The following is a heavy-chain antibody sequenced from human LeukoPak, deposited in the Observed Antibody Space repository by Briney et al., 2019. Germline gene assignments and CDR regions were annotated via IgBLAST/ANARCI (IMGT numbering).Heavy chain of an antibody. Sequence: GGSLRLSCAASGFTFSDYYMSWIRQAPGRGLEWVSTITGSGGSTYDADSVRGRFTISRDNSKSTLYLQMNSLRADDAALYYCAKGRTSSAWSPYDHWGQGALVTVSS. J-gene: IGHJ4*02. V-gene: IGHV3-23*01. CDR3: AKGRTSSAWSPYDH. D-gene: IGHD6-13*01. CDR2: ITGSGGST. CDR1: GFTFSDYY.